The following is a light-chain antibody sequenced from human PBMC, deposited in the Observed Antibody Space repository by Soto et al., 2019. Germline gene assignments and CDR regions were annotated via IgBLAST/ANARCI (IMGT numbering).Light chain of an antibody. CDR1: QTISSW. V-gene: IGKV1-5*03. CDR2: KAS. CDR3: HQYYSYPFT. J-gene: IGKJ2*01. Sequence: DIQMTQSPSTLSGSVGDRVTITCRASQTISSWLAWYQQKPGKAPKLLIYKASTLKSGVPSRFSGSGSGTEFTLTISSLQPDDFATYYCHQYYSYPFTFGQGTKVDSK.